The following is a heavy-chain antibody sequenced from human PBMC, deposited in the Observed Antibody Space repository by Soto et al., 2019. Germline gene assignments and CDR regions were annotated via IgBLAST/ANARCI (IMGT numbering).Heavy chain of an antibody. Sequence: PGGSLRLSCAASGFTFSSYAMHWVRQAPGKGLEWVAVISYDGSNKYYADSVKGRFTISRDNSKNTLYLQMNSLRAEDTAVYYCARDLRRFGEFSFDYWGQGTLVTVSS. CDR1: GFTFSSYA. D-gene: IGHD3-10*01. CDR2: ISYDGSNK. CDR3: ARDLRRFGEFSFDY. V-gene: IGHV3-30-3*01. J-gene: IGHJ4*02.